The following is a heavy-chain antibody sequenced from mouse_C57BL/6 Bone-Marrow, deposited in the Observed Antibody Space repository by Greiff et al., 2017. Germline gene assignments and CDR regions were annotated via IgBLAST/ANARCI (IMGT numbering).Heavy chain of an antibody. J-gene: IGHJ1*03. CDR1: GYSITSGYY. CDR3: ARRGTWYFDV. V-gene: IGHV3-6*01. CDR2: ISYDGSN. D-gene: IGHD3-3*01. Sequence: ESGPGLVKPSQSLSLTCSVTGYSITSGYYWNWIRQFPGNKLEWMGYISYDGSNNYNPSLKNRISITRDTSKNQFFLKLNSVTTEDTATYYCARRGTWYFDVWGTGTTVTVSS.